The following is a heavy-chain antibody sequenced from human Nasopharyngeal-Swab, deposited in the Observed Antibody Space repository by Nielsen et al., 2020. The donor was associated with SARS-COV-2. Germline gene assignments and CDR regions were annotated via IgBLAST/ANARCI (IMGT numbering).Heavy chain of an antibody. Sequence: LSLTCAASGFTFNDAWMSWVRQAPGKGLEWVGRIKSKTDGGTTDYAAPVKGRFTISRDDSKNTLYLQMNSLKTEDTAVYFCTTETYYYDSSGPDAFDVWGQGTMVTVSS. J-gene: IGHJ3*01. V-gene: IGHV3-15*01. CDR2: IKSKTDGGTT. CDR1: GFTFNDAW. D-gene: IGHD3-22*01. CDR3: TTETYYYDSSGPDAFDV.